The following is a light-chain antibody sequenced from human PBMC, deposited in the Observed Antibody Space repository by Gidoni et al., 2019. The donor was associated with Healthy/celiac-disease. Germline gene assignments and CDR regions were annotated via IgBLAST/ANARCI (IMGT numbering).Light chain of an antibody. CDR1: QSISSY. V-gene: IGKV1-39*01. CDR2: AAS. Sequence: DIQMTQSPSSLSASVGDRVTITCRASQSISSYLNWYQQKPGKAPKLLIYAASSLQSGVLSRFSGSGSGTDFTLTISSLQPEDFATYYCQQSYSTLSITFGQXTRLEIK. J-gene: IGKJ5*01. CDR3: QQSYSTLSIT.